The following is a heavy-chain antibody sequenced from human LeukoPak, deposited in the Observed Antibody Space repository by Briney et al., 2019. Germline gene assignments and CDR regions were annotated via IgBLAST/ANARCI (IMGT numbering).Heavy chain of an antibody. Sequence: GGSLRLSCAASGFTFDDYAMHWVRQAPGKGLEWVSGISRNSGSIGYADSVKGRFTISRDNAKNSLYLQMNSLRAEDMALYYCAKESAIGYFDYWGQGTLVTVSS. CDR3: AKESAIGYFDY. V-gene: IGHV3-9*03. J-gene: IGHJ4*02. CDR1: GFTFDDYA. D-gene: IGHD2-2*02. CDR2: ISRNSGSI.